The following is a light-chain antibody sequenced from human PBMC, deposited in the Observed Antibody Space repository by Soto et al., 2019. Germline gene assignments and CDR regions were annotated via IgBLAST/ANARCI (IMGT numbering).Light chain of an antibody. Sequence: QSALTQPASVSGSPGQSITISCTGTRSDIGAYNFVSWYQQHPGEVPKLILYDVNVRPSGVSNRFSGSKSGNTASLTISGLQAEDEADYYCTTWTTSTTRIFGGGTKETVI. CDR2: DVN. CDR1: RSDIGAYNF. J-gene: IGLJ2*01. V-gene: IGLV2-14*03. CDR3: TTWTTSTTRI.